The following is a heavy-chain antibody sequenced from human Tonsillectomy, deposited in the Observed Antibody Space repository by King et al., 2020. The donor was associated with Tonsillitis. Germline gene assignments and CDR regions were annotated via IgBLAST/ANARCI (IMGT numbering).Heavy chain of an antibody. CDR3: AGEAQPGAYGRNDL. D-gene: IGHD1-1*01. V-gene: IGHV1-69*04. J-gene: IGHJ4*02. CDR1: GGSFSGHA. CDR2: IVPLLDIT. Sequence: QLVQSGAEVKKPGSSVKVSCKASGGSFSGHAITWVRQAPGQGLEWMGRIVPLLDITNYARKFQGRVTMTADKSTSTAYMDLYSLRSDDTAVYYCAGEAQPGAYGRNDLWGQGTLVTVST.